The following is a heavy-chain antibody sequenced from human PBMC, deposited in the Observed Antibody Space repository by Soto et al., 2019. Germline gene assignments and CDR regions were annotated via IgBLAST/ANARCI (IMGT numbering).Heavy chain of an antibody. CDR1: GYTFTGYY. Sequence: ASVKVSCKASGYTFTGYYMHCARQAPGQGLEWMGWINPNSGGTNYAQKFQGWVTMTRDTSISTAYMELSRLRSDDTAVYYCARERNVVGADYGMDVWGQGTTVTVSS. CDR2: INPNSGGT. J-gene: IGHJ6*02. CDR3: ARERNVVGADYGMDV. V-gene: IGHV1-2*04. D-gene: IGHD1-26*01.